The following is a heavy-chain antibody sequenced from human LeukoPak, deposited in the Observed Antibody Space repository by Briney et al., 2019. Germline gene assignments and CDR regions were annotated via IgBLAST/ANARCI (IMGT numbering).Heavy chain of an antibody. CDR3: AKRIAALGPYFDY. Sequence: PGGSLRLSCAASGFTFSSYAMSWVRQAPGKGLEWVSGIGGSGGSTYYADSVRGRFTISRDNSKNTLYLQLNSLRAEDTAVYYCAKRIAALGPYFDYWGQGAMVTLSS. CDR1: GFTFSSYA. CDR2: IGGSGGST. J-gene: IGHJ4*02. D-gene: IGHD6-13*01. V-gene: IGHV3-23*01.